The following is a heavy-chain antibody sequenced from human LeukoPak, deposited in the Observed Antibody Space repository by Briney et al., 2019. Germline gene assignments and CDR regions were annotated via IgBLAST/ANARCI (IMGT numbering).Heavy chain of an antibody. CDR2: IGYSGDT. J-gene: IGHJ4*02. Sequence: PSETLSLTCTVSGGSIGSGEYYWSWVRQHPGKGLEWIGYIGYSGDTYYDPSLRSRVTISVDASKNQFSLRLSSLTAADTAMYFCARVEAATTNPRFGYWGQGALVTVSS. D-gene: IGHD5-24*01. V-gene: IGHV4-31*03. CDR3: ARVEAATTNPRFGY. CDR1: GGSIGSGEYY.